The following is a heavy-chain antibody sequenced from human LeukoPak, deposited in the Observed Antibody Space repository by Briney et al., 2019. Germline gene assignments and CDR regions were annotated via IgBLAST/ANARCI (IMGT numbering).Heavy chain of an antibody. CDR3: ARGGCSGGSCYSGLSWFDP. D-gene: IGHD2-15*01. J-gene: IGHJ5*02. Sequence: ASVKVSCKASGYTFTSYDINWVRQATGQGLEWMGWMNPNSGNTGYAQKFQGRVTMTRNTSISTVYMELSSLRSEDTAVYYCARGGCSGGSCYSGLSWFDPWGQGTLVTVSS. CDR2: MNPNSGNT. V-gene: IGHV1-8*01. CDR1: GYTFTSYD.